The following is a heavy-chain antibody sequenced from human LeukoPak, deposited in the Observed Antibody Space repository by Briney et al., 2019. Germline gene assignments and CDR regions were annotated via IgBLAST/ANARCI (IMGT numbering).Heavy chain of an antibody. D-gene: IGHD3-22*01. CDR1: GSSISSSSYY. Sequence: SETLSLTCTVSGSSISSSSYYWGWIRQPPGNGLEWIGSIYYSGSTYYNPSLKSRVTISVDTSKNQFSLKLSSVTAADTAVYYCAIRRPIDYDSAPLDYWGQGTLVTVSS. CDR2: IYYSGST. V-gene: IGHV4-39*01. CDR3: AIRRPIDYDSAPLDY. J-gene: IGHJ4*02.